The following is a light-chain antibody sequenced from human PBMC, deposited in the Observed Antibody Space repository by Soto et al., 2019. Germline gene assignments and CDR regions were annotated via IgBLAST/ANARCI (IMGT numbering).Light chain of an antibody. J-gene: IGKJ1*01. V-gene: IGKV3-20*01. CDR3: QQYGSSPWR. Sequence: EIVLTQSPGTLSLSPGERATLSCRASQSVSSTYLACYQLKPGQAPRPLLYGASSRATGIPDRFSGSRAGTDFNVTLSRLQSEDFAVYYCQQYGSSPWRFGEGNKGEIK. CDR2: GAS. CDR1: QSVSSTY.